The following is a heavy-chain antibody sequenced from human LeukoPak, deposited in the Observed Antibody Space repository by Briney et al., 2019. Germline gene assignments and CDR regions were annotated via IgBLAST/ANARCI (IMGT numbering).Heavy chain of an antibody. Sequence: GSLRLSCEASGFTLNTYWMSWVRQAPGKGLEWVANINQDGSEKYYVDSVKGRFTISRDNAKNSLYLQMNSLRAEDTAVYYCAREEAYYMDVWGRGTTVTVSS. CDR3: AREEAYYMDV. CDR2: INQDGSEK. CDR1: GFTLNTYW. V-gene: IGHV3-7*01. J-gene: IGHJ6*03.